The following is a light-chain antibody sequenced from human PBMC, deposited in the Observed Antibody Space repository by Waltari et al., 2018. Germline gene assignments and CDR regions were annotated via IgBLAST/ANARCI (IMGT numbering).Light chain of an antibody. CDR3: CSYAGSSTLGV. J-gene: IGLJ3*02. CDR2: ELS. CDR1: SSDVGSYNL. Sequence: QSALTQPASVSGSPGPSITISCLGTSSDVGSYNLLSWYQQHPGKAPKLMIYELSKRPSGVSNRCSGYKSGNTASLTISGLQAEDEADYYCCSYAGSSTLGVFGGGTKLTVL. V-gene: IGLV2-23*02.